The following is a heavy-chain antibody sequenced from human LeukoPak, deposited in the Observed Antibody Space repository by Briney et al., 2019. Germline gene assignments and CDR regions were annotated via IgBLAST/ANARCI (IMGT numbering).Heavy chain of an antibody. D-gene: IGHD2-15*01. CDR3: ARIGY. V-gene: IGHV3-9*01. CDR1: GFTFDDYA. CDR2: ISWNSDSI. Sequence: PGGSLRLSCAASGFTFDDYAMHWVRQAPGKGLEWVSGISWNSDSIGYADSVKGRFTISRDNAKNFLYLQMNSLRADDTALYYCARIGYWGQGTLVTVSS. J-gene: IGHJ4*02.